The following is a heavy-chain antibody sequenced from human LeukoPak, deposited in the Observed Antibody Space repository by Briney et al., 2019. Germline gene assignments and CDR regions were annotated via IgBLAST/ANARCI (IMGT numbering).Heavy chain of an antibody. D-gene: IGHD3-10*01. CDR3: ASTKWAFPMVRGVIIRHGALDY. V-gene: IGHV1-69*06. J-gene: IGHJ4*02. CDR2: IIPIFGTA. Sequence: SVKVSCKASGYTFTSYAMNWVRQAPGQGLEWMGGIIPIFGTANYAQKFQGRVTITADKSTSTAYMELSSLRSEDTAVYYCASTKWAFPMVRGVIIRHGALDYWGQGTLVTVSS. CDR1: GYTFTSYA.